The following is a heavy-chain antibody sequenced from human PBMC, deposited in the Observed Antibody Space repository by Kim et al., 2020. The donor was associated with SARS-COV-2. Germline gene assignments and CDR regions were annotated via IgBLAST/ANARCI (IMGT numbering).Heavy chain of an antibody. Sequence: GGSLRLSCAASGFTFSDYYMSWIRQAPGKGLEWVSYISSSSSYTNYADSVKGRFTISRDNAKNSLYLQMNSLRAEDTAVYYCAREGAGAGTRQGTFDYWGQGTLVTVSS. D-gene: IGHD1-1*01. CDR1: GFTFSDYY. J-gene: IGHJ4*02. V-gene: IGHV3-11*06. CDR2: ISSSSSYT. CDR3: AREGAGAGTRQGTFDY.